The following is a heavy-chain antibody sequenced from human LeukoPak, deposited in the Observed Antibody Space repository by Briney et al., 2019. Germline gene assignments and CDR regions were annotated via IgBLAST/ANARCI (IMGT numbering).Heavy chain of an antibody. D-gene: IGHD3-10*01. V-gene: IGHV3-30*18. CDR3: AKSVGSGNYYYYGMDV. CDR2: ISRDGSNK. Sequence: PGRSLRLSCADSGFTFSSFGMHWVRQAPGKGLEWVAVISRDGSNKYYADSVKGRFTISRDNSKNTLFLQMNSLRAEDTAVYYCAKSVGSGNYYYYGMDVWGQGTTVTVSS. CDR1: GFTFSSFG. J-gene: IGHJ6*02.